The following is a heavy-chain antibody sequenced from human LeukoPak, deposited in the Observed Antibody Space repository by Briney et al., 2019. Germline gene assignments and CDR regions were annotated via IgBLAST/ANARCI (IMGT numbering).Heavy chain of an antibody. CDR3: ATESPYSSYYFDY. CDR2: FDPEDGET. D-gene: IGHD6-6*01. Sequence: ASVKVSCKVSGYTLTELSMHWVRPAPGKGIEWMGGFDPEDGETIYAQKFQGRVTMTEDTSTDTAYMELSSLRSEDTAVYYCATESPYSSYYFDYWGQGTLVTVSS. CDR1: GYTLTELS. J-gene: IGHJ4*02. V-gene: IGHV1-24*01.